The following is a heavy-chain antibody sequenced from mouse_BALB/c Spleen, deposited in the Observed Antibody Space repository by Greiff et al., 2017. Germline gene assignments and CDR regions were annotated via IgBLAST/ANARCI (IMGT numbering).Heavy chain of an antibody. Sequence: EVKLMESGGGLVQPGGSLKLSCAASGFTFSSYGMSWVRQTPDKRLEWVATISSGGSYTYYPDSVKGRFTISRDNAKNTLYLQMSSLKSEDTAMYYCARHGGWDVHFDYWGQGTTLTVSS. CDR2: ISSGGSYT. CDR1: GFTFSSYG. CDR3: ARHGGWDVHFDY. V-gene: IGHV5-6*03. D-gene: IGHD4-1*01. J-gene: IGHJ2*01.